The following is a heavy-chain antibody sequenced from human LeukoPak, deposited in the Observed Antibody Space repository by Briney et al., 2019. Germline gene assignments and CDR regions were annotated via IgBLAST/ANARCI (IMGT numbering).Heavy chain of an antibody. J-gene: IGHJ3*02. Sequence: SETMSLTCAVSGASFSSSGYYWIWIRQPPGKGLEWIGSISYGGHTYYSPSLRSRVTISVDTSNNRFSLQLRSVTAADTAVYYCARQIALDGEWAFDIWGQGTMVTVSS. CDR3: ARQIALDGEWAFDI. CDR2: ISYGGHT. CDR1: GASFSSSGYY. D-gene: IGHD6-19*01. V-gene: IGHV4-39*01.